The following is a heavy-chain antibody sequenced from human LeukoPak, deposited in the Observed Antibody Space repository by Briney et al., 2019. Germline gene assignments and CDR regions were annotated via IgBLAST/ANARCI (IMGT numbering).Heavy chain of an antibody. CDR3: ARGLGYCSGGSCRRRDYYYGMDV. CDR1: GGSFSGYY. J-gene: IGHJ6*02. CDR2: INHSGST. D-gene: IGHD2-15*01. V-gene: IGHV4-34*01. Sequence: PSETLSLTCAVYGGSFSGYYWSWIRQPPGKGLKWMGEINHSGSTNYNPSLKSRVTISVDTSKNQFSLKLSSVTAADTAVYYCARGLGYCSGGSCRRRDYYYGMDVWGQGTTVTVSS.